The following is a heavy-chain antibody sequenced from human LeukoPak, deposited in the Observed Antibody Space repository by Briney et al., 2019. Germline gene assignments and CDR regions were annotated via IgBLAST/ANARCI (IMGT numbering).Heavy chain of an antibody. Sequence: SVRVSCKASGGTFSSYGISWVRQAPGQGLEWMGGLMPKVGISNYAQKFQGRVTVTTDESTSTAYMELSSLGSEDTAVYYCATYTRSSLRIFDSWGQGTLVTVSS. V-gene: IGHV1-69*05. J-gene: IGHJ4*02. CDR2: LMPKVGIS. CDR1: GGTFSSYG. D-gene: IGHD6-6*01. CDR3: ATYTRSSLRIFDS.